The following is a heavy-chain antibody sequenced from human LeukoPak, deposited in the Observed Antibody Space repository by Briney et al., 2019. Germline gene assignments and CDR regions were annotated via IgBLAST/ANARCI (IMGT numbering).Heavy chain of an antibody. Sequence: GGSLRLSCAASGFTFRSYWMSWVRQAPGKGLEWVANINQDGREIYYVDSVKGRFTIYRDNAKNSLYLQMNSLRAEDTAVYYCARENIVVVPAASRYLDVWGKGTTVTVSS. J-gene: IGHJ6*03. V-gene: IGHV3-7*01. CDR2: INQDGREI. CDR3: ARENIVVVPAASRYLDV. D-gene: IGHD2-2*01. CDR1: GFTFRSYW.